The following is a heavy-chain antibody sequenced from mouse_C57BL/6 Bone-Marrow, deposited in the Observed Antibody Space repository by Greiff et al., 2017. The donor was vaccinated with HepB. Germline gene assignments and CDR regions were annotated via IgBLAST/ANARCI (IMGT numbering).Heavy chain of an antibody. CDR3: ARRDYGGRGFDY. J-gene: IGHJ2*01. D-gene: IGHD1-1*01. CDR1: GYTFTSYW. CDR2: IDPSDSYT. Sequence: QVQLQQPGAELVKPGASVKLSCKASGYTFTSYWMQWVKQRPGQGLEWIGEIDPSDSYTNYNQKFKGKATLTVDTSSSTAYMQLSSLTSEDSAVYYCARRDYGGRGFDYWGQGTTLTVSS. V-gene: IGHV1-50*01.